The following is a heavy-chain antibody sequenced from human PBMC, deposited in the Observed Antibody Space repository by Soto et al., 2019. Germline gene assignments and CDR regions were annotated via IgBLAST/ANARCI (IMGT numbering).Heavy chain of an antibody. Sequence: SETLSLTCAVSGGSISSSNWWSWVRQPPGKGLEWIGEIYHSGSTNYNPSLKSRVTISVDKSKNHLSLKLSSVTAADTAVYYCARVSGSYYYGMDGWGQGTTVTV. V-gene: IGHV4-4*02. D-gene: IGHD1-26*01. J-gene: IGHJ6*02. CDR3: ARVSGSYYYGMDG. CDR1: GGSISSSNW. CDR2: IYHSGST.